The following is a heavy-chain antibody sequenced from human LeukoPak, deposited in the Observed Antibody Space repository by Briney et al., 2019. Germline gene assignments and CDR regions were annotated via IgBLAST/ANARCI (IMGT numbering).Heavy chain of an antibody. CDR3: AKEESAFDI. J-gene: IGHJ3*02. Sequence: GGSLRLSCAASGFSFSHYIMHWVRQAPGKGLEWVALIWYDGSDEYYADSVKGRFTISRDNSKNTLYLQMDSLRVEDMAVYYCAKEESAFDIWGQGIVVTVSS. CDR1: GFSFSHYI. CDR2: IWYDGSDE. V-gene: IGHV3-30*02.